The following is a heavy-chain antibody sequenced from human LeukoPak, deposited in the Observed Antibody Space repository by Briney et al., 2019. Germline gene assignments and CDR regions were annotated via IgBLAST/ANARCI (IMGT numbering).Heavy chain of an antibody. D-gene: IGHD5-12*01. Sequence: PGGSLRLSCAASGFTFSSYSMNWVRQAPGKGLEWVSSISSSSSYIYYADSVKGRFTISRDNAKNSLYLQMNSLRAEDTAVYYCASGPDGSGYLRYWGQGTLVTVSS. CDR1: GFTFSSYS. J-gene: IGHJ4*02. CDR3: ASGPDGSGYLRY. CDR2: ISSSSSYI. V-gene: IGHV3-21*01.